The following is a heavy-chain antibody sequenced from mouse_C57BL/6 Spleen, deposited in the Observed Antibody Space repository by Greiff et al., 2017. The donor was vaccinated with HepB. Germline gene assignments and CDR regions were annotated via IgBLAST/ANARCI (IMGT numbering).Heavy chain of an antibody. V-gene: IGHV5-6*01. J-gene: IGHJ2*01. Sequence: EVHLVESGGDLVKPGGSLKLSCAASGFTFSSYGMSWVRQTPDKRLEWVATISSGGSYTYYPDSVKGRFTISRDNAKNTLYLQMSSLKSEDTAMYYCASHSSGYVGYYFDYWGQGTTLTVSS. CDR1: GFTFSSYG. CDR2: ISSGGSYT. D-gene: IGHD3-2*02. CDR3: ASHSSGYVGYYFDY.